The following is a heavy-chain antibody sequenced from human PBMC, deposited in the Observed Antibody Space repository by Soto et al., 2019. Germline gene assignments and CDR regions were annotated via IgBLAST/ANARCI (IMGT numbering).Heavy chain of an antibody. CDR2: VSYDGSVQ. J-gene: IGHJ4*02. D-gene: IGHD2-15*01. Sequence: QVHLVESGGGVVLPGRSLRLSCAVSGVTFSHYGMHWVRQAPGKGLEWVAVVSYDGSVQYYADAVKGRFTISRDNPKNTLYQQMNGLRADDTAVSYCAKEGNTRDSNLRYHYDFWGQATLVTVSS. CDR1: GVTFSHYG. V-gene: IGHV3-30*18. CDR3: AKEGNTRDSNLRYHYDF.